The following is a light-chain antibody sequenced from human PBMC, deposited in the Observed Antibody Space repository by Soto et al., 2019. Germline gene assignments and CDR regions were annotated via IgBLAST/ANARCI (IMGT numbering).Light chain of an antibody. J-gene: IGLJ2*01. CDR3: QTWGTGIVV. V-gene: IGLV4-69*01. CDR1: SGHSSYA. Sequence: QLVLTQSPSASASLGASVKLTCTLSSGHSSYAIAWHQQQPEKGPRYLMKLNSDGSHNKGDEIPDRVSGSSSGAERYLTISSLQSEDEADYYCQTWGTGIVVFGGGTKPTVL. CDR2: LNSDGSH.